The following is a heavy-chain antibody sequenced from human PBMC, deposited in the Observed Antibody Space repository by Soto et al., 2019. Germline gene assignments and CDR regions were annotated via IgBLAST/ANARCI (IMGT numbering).Heavy chain of an antibody. D-gene: IGHD3-10*01. CDR2: IYYSGTT. J-gene: IGHJ3*02. CDR1: GGSISSGGYY. CDR3: ARGLMVRGVMHALDI. V-gene: IGHV4-31*03. Sequence: PSEALSLTCTVSGGSISSGGYYWSWIRQHPGKGLEWIGYIYYSGTTYYNPSLKSRVTISVDTSKNQFSLKLSSVTAADTAVYYCARGLMVRGVMHALDIWGQGTMVTVSS.